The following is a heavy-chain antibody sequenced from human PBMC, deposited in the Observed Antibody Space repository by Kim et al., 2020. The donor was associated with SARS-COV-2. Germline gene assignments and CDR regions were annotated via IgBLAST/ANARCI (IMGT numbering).Heavy chain of an antibody. D-gene: IGHD5-12*01. CDR1: GFTFSSYA. CDR2: ISGSGGST. J-gene: IGHJ6*02. V-gene: IGHV3-23*01. Sequence: GGSLRLSCAASGFTFSSYAMSWVRQAPGKGLEWVSAISGSGGSTYYADSVKGRFTISRDNSKNTLYLQMNSLRAEDTAVYYCAKFLGMVATSYYYYGMDVWGQGTTVTVSS. CDR3: AKFLGMVATSYYYYGMDV.